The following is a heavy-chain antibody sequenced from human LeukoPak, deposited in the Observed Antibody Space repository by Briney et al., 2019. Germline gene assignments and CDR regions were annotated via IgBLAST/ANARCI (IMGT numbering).Heavy chain of an antibody. D-gene: IGHD3-22*01. CDR2: IIPIFGTA. J-gene: IGHJ1*01. Sequence: SVKVSCKASGGTFSSYAISWVRQAPGQGLEWMGGIIPIFGTANNAQKFQGRVTITADESTSTAYMELSSLRSEDTAVYYCARHYYDSSGYYYDLEYFQHWGQGTLVTVSS. V-gene: IGHV1-69*13. CDR1: GGTFSSYA. CDR3: ARHYYDSSGYYYDLEYFQH.